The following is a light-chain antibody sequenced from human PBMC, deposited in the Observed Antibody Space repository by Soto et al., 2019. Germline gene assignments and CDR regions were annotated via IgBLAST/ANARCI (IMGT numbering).Light chain of an antibody. Sequence: QSALTQPASVSGSPGQSITISCAGTSSDVGSHPLVSWYQQHPGKAPKLMISEDTKRPSGVSSRFSGSKSGNMASLTISGLQAEDEGDYYCCAFTSAGTWVFGGGTKLTV. CDR2: EDT. CDR1: SSDVGSHPL. V-gene: IGLV2-23*01. J-gene: IGLJ3*02. CDR3: CAFTSAGTWV.